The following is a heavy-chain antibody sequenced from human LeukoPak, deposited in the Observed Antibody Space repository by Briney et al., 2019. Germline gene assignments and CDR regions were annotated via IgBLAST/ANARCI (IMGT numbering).Heavy chain of an antibody. D-gene: IGHD2-21*02. J-gene: IGHJ4*02. CDR1: GFTFSSYS. Sequence: GGSLRLSCAASGFTFSSYSMNWVRQAPGKGLEWVSSISSSSSYIYYADSVKGRFTISRDNAKNTLHLQMNSLRAEDTGVYYCARDLGVRDGYWGQGTLVTVSS. CDR3: ARDLGVRDGY. CDR2: ISSSSSYI. V-gene: IGHV3-21*01.